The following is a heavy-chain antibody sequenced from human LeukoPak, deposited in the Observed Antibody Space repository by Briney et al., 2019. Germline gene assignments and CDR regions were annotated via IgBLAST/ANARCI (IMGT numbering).Heavy chain of an antibody. D-gene: IGHD3-10*01. Sequence: PGGSLRLSCAASGFTFSSYAMSWVRQAPGKRLEWVSAISGGGGTTYYADSVKGRFTISRDNSKNTLFLQMNSLRAEDTAVYYCARKPDYYGADYWGQGTPVTVSS. CDR2: ISGGGGTT. J-gene: IGHJ4*02. CDR1: GFTFSSYA. CDR3: ARKPDYYGADY. V-gene: IGHV3-23*01.